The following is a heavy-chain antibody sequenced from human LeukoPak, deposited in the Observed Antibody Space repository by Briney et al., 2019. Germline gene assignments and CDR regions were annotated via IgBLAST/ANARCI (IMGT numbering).Heavy chain of an antibody. CDR3: ARAQGKRGFDP. Sequence: VASVKVSCKASGYTFTGYYMHWVRQAPGQGLEWMGIINPSGGSTSYAQKFQGRVTMTRDTSTSTVYMELSSLRSEDTAVYYCARAQGKRGFDPWGQGTLVTVSS. J-gene: IGHJ5*02. CDR1: GYTFTGYY. V-gene: IGHV1-46*01. CDR2: INPSGGST.